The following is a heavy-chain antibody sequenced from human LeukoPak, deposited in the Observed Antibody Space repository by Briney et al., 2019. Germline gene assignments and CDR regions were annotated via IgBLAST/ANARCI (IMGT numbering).Heavy chain of an antibody. V-gene: IGHV1-46*01. CDR2: INPSGGST. Sequence: ASVKVSCKASGYTFTSYGISWVRQAPGQGLEWMGIINPSGGSTSYAQKFQGRVTMTRDTSTSTVYMELSSLRSEDTAVYYCARGSPIVVVPAAQLDYWGQGTLVTVSS. CDR1: GYTFTSYG. J-gene: IGHJ4*02. D-gene: IGHD2-2*01. CDR3: ARGSPIVVVPAAQLDY.